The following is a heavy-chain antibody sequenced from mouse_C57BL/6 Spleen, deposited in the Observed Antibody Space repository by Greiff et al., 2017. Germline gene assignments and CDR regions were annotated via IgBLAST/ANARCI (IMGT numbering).Heavy chain of an antibody. CDR1: GFTFSDYY. D-gene: IGHD1-2*01. CDR3: ARDRLDHYFDY. V-gene: IGHV5-16*01. CDR2: INYDGSST. J-gene: IGHJ2*01. Sequence: EVHLVESEGGLVQPGSSMKLSCTASGFTFSDYYMAWVRQVPEKGLEWVANINYDGSSTYYLDSLKSRFIISRDNAKNILYLQMSSLKSEDTATYYCARDRLDHYFDYWGQGTTLTVSS.